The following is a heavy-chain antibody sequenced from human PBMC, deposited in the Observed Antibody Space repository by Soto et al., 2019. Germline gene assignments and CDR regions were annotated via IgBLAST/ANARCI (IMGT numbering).Heavy chain of an antibody. Sequence: GGALRVSCAAPEFIVSSYDMHWARQAPGKGPEWVAVISSDGNNKYYADSVKCRFTISRDNSKSTLYLQMNSLRGEDTVVYYCARGLLLNHYYGMDVWGQGPTVTVS. D-gene: IGHD3-10*01. CDR3: ARGLLLNHYYGMDV. V-gene: IGHV3-30*03. CDR1: EFIVSSYD. CDR2: ISSDGNNK. J-gene: IGHJ6*02.